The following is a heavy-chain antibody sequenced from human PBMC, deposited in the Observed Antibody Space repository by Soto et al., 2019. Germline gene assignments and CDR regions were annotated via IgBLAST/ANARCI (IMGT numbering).Heavy chain of an antibody. J-gene: IGHJ6*02. V-gene: IGHV3-23*01. CDR3: AKGKELRRYYYYGMDV. D-gene: IGHD1-26*01. CDR1: GFTFSSYA. CDR2: ISGNSGST. Sequence: HPGGSLRLSCAASGFTFSSYAMSWVRQAPGKGLEWVSGISGNSGSTYYADSVKGRFTISRDNAKNSLYLQMNSLRAEDTALYYCAKGKELRRYYYYGMDVWGQGTTVTVSS.